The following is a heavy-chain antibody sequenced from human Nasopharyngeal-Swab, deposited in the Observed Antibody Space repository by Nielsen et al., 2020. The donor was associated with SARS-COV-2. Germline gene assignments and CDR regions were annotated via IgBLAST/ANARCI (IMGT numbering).Heavy chain of an antibody. CDR1: GFTFSSYD. J-gene: IGHJ6*03. CDR2: IGTAGDT. CDR3: ARESPTLHYYYYMDV. V-gene: IGHV3-13*01. Sequence: GGSLRLSCAASGFTFSSYDMHWVRQATGKGLEWVSAIGTAGDTYYADSVKGRFTISRDNSKNTLYLQMNSLRAEDTAVYYCARESPTLHYYYYMDVWGKGTTVTVSS.